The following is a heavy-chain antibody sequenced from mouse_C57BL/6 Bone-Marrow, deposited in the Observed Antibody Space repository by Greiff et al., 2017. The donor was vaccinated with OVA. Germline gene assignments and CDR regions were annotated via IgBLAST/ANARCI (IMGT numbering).Heavy chain of an antibody. CDR3: TTGYGNYVGFAY. CDR1: GFNFKDDY. D-gene: IGHD2-1*01. J-gene: IGHJ3*01. Sequence: EVQLQQSGAELVRPGASVKLSCTASGFNFKDDYMHWVKQRPEQGLEWIGWIDPENGDTEYASKFQGKATITADTSSNTAYLQLSSLTSEDTAVYYCTTGYGNYVGFAYWGQGTLVTVSA. CDR2: IDPENGDT. V-gene: IGHV14-4*01.